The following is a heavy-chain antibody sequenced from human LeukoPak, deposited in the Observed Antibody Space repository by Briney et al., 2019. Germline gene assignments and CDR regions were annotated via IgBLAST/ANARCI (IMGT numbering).Heavy chain of an antibody. D-gene: IGHD5-18*01. V-gene: IGHV4-59*01. CDR2: IYYSGST. CDR1: GGSISSYY. CDR3: ARGTAMAVWLDV. J-gene: IGHJ6*02. Sequence: SETLSLTCTVSGGSISSYYWSWIRQPPGKGLVWIGYIYYSGSTNYNPSLKSRVTISVDTSKNQFSLKRSSVTAADTAVYYCARGTAMAVWLDVWGQGTTVTVSS.